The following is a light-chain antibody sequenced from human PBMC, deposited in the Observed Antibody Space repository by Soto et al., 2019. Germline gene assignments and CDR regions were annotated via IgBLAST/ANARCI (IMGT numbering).Light chain of an antibody. CDR2: GAF. V-gene: IGKV3-20*01. Sequence: IVLTQSPGTLSLSPGERATLSCRASQRISSSHLAWYQQKPGQAPRLLIYGAFNRATGIPDRFSGSGSGTDFILTISRLEPEDFAVYYCQQFATSPRTFGRGTTVEIK. J-gene: IGKJ1*01. CDR1: QRISSSH. CDR3: QQFATSPRT.